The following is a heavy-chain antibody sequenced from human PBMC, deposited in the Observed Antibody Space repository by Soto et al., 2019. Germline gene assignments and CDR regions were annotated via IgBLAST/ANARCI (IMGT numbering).Heavy chain of an antibody. D-gene: IGHD3-22*01. Sequence: PVKVSCKASGYIFSANYIHWGRQAPRQGLEWLGWVNPHSRATTSAQKSLGRVTMSADTSASTAYMDLASLKSHDTAVYYCVRANARGFSNWPDPWARGTMVPVSS. V-gene: IGHV1-2*02. CDR2: VNPHSRAT. J-gene: IGHJ5*02. CDR3: VRANARGFSNWPDP. CDR1: GYIFSANY.